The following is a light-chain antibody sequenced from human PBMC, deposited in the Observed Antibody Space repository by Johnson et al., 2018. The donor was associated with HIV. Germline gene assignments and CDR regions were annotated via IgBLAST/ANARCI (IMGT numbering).Light chain of an antibody. V-gene: IGLV1-51*01. CDR1: SSNIGNNF. J-gene: IGLJ1*01. CDR2: DTD. Sequence: QSVLTQPPSVSAAPGQKVTVSCSGSSSNIGNNFVSWYQQVPGTAPKLLIYDTDKRPSGIPDRFSGSQSGTSATLGISGLHTWDEADYYCGTWDNSLGAGVFGSGTKVTVL. CDR3: GTWDNSLGAGV.